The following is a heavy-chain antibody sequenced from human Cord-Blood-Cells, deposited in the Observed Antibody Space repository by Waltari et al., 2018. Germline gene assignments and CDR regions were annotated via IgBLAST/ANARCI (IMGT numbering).Heavy chain of an antibody. V-gene: IGHV4-34*01. CDR2: INHNVRT. Sequence: QVQLQQWRAGLMHHEDTLSNPDAAYRRSLGGYYWSWIRQPPGMGLEWFGEINHNVRTNYNPSLKRRATVSVDTPQNQFALKLSSVTAADTAVYYCARGIPDYWGQGTLVTVSS. CDR3: ARGIPDY. J-gene: IGHJ4*02. CDR1: RRSLGGYY.